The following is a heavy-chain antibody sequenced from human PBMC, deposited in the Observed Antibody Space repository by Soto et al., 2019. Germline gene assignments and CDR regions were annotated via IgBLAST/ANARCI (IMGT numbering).Heavy chain of an antibody. D-gene: IGHD4-4*01. Sequence: SETLSLTCAVSGGSISSGGYSWSWIRQPPGKGLEWIGYIYHSGSTYYNPSLKSRVTISVDRSKNQFSLKLSSVTAADTAVYYCARGLQRPCWFEPGGQGTLVTVSS. CDR1: GGSISSGGYS. V-gene: IGHV4-30-2*01. J-gene: IGHJ5*02. CDR2: IYHSGST. CDR3: ARGLQRPCWFEP.